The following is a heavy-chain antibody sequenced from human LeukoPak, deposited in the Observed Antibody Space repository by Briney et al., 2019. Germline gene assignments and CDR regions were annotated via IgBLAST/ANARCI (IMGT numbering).Heavy chain of an antibody. Sequence: SETLSLTCAVSGASISSSNYYWGWVRQSPGKGLEWIGNIYSSGNTYYNASLKSRVTMYIDTSKNQFSLKLSSVTAADTAMYYWAKSNGYGLIDYWGQGTLVTVSS. CDR2: IYSSGNT. CDR1: GASISSSNYY. D-gene: IGHD5-12*01. CDR3: AKSNGYGLIDY. V-gene: IGHV4-39*01. J-gene: IGHJ4*02.